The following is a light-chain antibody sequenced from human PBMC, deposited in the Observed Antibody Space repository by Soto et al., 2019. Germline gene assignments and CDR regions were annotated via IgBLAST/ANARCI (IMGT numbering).Light chain of an antibody. CDR2: GAS. CDR1: QSVSNN. Sequence: EILMTQSPATLSVSPGERATLSCRASQSVSNNLAWYQQKPGQPPRLLIYGASTRATGIPARFSGSGSGTEFTLTISSLQSEDFAVYYCQQHNDWPPWTFGQGTKVEIK. V-gene: IGKV3-15*01. CDR3: QQHNDWPPWT. J-gene: IGKJ1*01.